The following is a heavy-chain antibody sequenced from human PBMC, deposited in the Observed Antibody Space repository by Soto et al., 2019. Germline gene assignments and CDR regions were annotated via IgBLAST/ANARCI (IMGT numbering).Heavy chain of an antibody. CDR2: IWYDGSNK. J-gene: IGHJ4*02. V-gene: IGHV3-33*01. CDR1: GFTFSSYG. Sequence: ESGGGVVQPGRSLRLSCAASGFTFSSYGMHWVRQAPGKGLEWVAVIWYDGSNKYYADSVKGRFTISRDNSKNTLYLQMNSLRAEDTAVYYCASRTYCGGDCYSSRKYYFDYWGQGTLVTVSS. D-gene: IGHD2-21*02. CDR3: ASRTYCGGDCYSSRKYYFDY.